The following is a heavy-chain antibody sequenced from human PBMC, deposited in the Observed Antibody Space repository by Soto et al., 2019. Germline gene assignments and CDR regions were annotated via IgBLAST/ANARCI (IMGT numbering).Heavy chain of an antibody. J-gene: IGHJ6*03. CDR3: ARAGCSGGSCYSVSRYYYYYYMDV. Sequence: EVQLVESGGGLVKPGGSLRLSCAASGFTFSSYSMNWVRQAPGKGLEWVSSIGSSSSYIYYADSVKGRFTISRDNAKNSLYLQMNSLRAEDTAVYYCARAGCSGGSCYSVSRYYYYYYMDVWGKGTTVTVSS. CDR2: IGSSSSYI. D-gene: IGHD2-15*01. V-gene: IGHV3-21*01. CDR1: GFTFSSYS.